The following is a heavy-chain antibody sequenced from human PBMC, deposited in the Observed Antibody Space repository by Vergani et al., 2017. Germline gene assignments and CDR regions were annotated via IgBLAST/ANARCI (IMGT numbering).Heavy chain of an antibody. J-gene: IGHJ1*01. CDR1: GFTFSSYA. CDR3: AVTMIVVVTNSEYFQH. Sequence: EVPLLESGGGLVQPGGSLRLSCAASGFTFSSYAMSWVRQAPGKGLEWVSAISGSGGSTYYADSVKGRFTISRDNSKNTLYLQMNSLRAEDTAVYYCAVTMIVVVTNSEYFQHWGQGTLVTVSS. CDR2: ISGSGGST. D-gene: IGHD3-22*01. V-gene: IGHV3-23*01.